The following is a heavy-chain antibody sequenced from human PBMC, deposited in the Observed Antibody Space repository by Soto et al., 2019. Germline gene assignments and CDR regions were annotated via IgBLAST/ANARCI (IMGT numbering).Heavy chain of an antibody. CDR2: INEGGSEK. CDR3: LSGNSTSST. Sequence: GGSLRLSCATSGFSFRTFWLNLVRQAPGKGLEGVANINEGGSEKYYVGSGKGRFTISRDNAQNSLYLQMNSLRVEDTAVYYCLSGNSTSSTWGQGTLVTVSS. D-gene: IGHD2-2*01. V-gene: IGHV3-7*02. CDR1: GFSFRTFW. J-gene: IGHJ5*02.